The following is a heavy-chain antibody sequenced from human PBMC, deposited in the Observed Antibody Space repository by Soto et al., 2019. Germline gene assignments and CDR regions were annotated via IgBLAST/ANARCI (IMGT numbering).Heavy chain of an antibody. D-gene: IGHD2-2*01. J-gene: IGHJ4*01. V-gene: IGHV1-18*01. Sequence: ASVKVSCKASGYTFTSYGLSWVRKAPGQGLEWVAWIVANNGYTNSAEKFQGRVTLTTDTSTSTAYMELRSLRSDDTAVYYCARDFRSSCSGTSCIYFDYWGQ. CDR3: ARDFRSSCSGTSCIYFDY. CDR2: IVANNGYT. CDR1: GYTFTSYG.